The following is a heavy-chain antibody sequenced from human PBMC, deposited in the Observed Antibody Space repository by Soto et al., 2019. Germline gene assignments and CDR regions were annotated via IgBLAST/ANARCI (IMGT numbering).Heavy chain of an antibody. D-gene: IGHD3-10*01. J-gene: IGHJ4*02. CDR2: IIPIFGTA. CDR3: ARQGKWFGELFSYQPFDY. Sequence: QVQLVQSGAEVKKPGSSVKVSCKASGGTFSSYAISWVRQAPGQGLEWMGGIIPIFGTANYAQKFQGRVTITADKSTSTAYMELSSLRSEDTAVYYCARQGKWFGELFSYQPFDYWGQGTLVTVSS. CDR1: GGTFSSYA. V-gene: IGHV1-69*06.